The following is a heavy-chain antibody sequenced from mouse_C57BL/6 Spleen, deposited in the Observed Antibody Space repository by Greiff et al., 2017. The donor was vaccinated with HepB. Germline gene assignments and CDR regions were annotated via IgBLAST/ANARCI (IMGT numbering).Heavy chain of an antibody. CDR1: GYTFTDYE. J-gene: IGHJ3*01. Sequence: VKLMESGAELVRPGASVTLSCKASGYTFTDYEMHWVKQTPVHGLEWIGAIDPETGGTAYNQKFKGKAILTADKSSSTAYMELRSLTSEDSAVYYCTGGTDGGFAYWGQGTLVTVSA. V-gene: IGHV1-15*01. CDR3: TGGTDGGFAY. D-gene: IGHD1-1*02. CDR2: IDPETGGT.